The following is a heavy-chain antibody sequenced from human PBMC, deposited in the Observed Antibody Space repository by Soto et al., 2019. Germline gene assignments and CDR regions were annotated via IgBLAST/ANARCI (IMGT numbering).Heavy chain of an antibody. D-gene: IGHD2-21*01. CDR2: IIPISGTT. CDR1: GGSFSRYG. V-gene: IGHV1-69*01. CDR3: ASSEILWTTVGPRTGGFDY. J-gene: IGHJ4*02. Sequence: QVQLVQSGAEVKKPGSSVKVSCKASGGSFSRYGITWVRQAPGQGLEWMGGIIPISGTTNYAQKFQGRVTITADESTSTAYMELSSLRSEDTAVYYCASSEILWTTVGPRTGGFDYWGQGTLVTVSS.